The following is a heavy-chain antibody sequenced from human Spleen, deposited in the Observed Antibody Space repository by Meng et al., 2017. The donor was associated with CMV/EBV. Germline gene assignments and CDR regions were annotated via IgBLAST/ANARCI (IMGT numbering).Heavy chain of an antibody. CDR2: IRVYNGNT. D-gene: IGHD2-2*02. CDR1: GYTFSNYG. J-gene: IGHJ6*02. CDR3: ARDWGPAAISGNGMEV. Sequence: ASVKVSCKASGYTFSNYGISWVRQAPGQGLEWMGWIRVYNGNTNYAQKVQGRVTMTTDTSTSTAYMELRSLRSDDTAVYYCARDWGPAAISGNGMEVWGQGTTVTVSS. V-gene: IGHV1-18*01.